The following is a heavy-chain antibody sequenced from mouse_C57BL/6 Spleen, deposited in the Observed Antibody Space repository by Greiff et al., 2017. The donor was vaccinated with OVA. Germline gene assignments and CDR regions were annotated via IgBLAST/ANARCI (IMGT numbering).Heavy chain of an antibody. CDR1: GYTFTDYE. Sequence: VKLVESGAELVRPGASVTLSCKASGYTFTDYEMHWVKQTPVHGLEWIGAIDPETGGTAYNQKFKGKAILTADKSSSTAYMELRSLTSEDSAVYYCTRWEGYWGQGTTLTVSS. CDR2: IDPETGGT. J-gene: IGHJ2*01. D-gene: IGHD4-1*01. CDR3: TRWEGY. V-gene: IGHV1-15*01.